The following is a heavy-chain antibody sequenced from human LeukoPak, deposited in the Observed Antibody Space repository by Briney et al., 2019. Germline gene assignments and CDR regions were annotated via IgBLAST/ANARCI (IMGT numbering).Heavy chain of an antibody. V-gene: IGHV1-2*02. D-gene: IGHD1-26*01. Sequence: ASVKVSCKASGYTFTGYYMHWVRQAPGQGLEWMGWINPNSGGTNYAQKFQGRVTMTRDTSISTAYVELSRLRSDDTAVYYCARGIVGATTPFDPWGQGTLVTVSS. CDR1: GYTFTGYY. CDR3: ARGIVGATTPFDP. CDR2: INPNSGGT. J-gene: IGHJ5*02.